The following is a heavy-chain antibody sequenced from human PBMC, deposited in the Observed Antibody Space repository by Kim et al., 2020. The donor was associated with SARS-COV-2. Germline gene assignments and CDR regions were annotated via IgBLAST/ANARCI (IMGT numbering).Heavy chain of an antibody. CDR2: IKSKRNGETT. D-gene: IGHD3-9*01. CDR3: SAMVHIDGLLVGDN. V-gene: IGHV3-15*01. Sequence: GGSLRLSCTASGFTFITAWMSWVRQAPGKGLEWVARIKSKRNGETTDYSALVKGRFTVSRDDSQNTLFLEMSSLKTEDTAVYYCSAMVHIDGLLVGDNWG. J-gene: IGHJ4*01. CDR1: GFTFITAW.